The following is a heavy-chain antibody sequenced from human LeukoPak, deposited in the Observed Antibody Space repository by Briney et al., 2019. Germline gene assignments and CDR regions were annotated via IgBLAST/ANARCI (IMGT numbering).Heavy chain of an antibody. CDR1: GYTFTGYY. CDR3: ARVSGYYGSGVESSWKELDY. D-gene: IGHD3-10*01. Sequence: ASVKVSCKASGYTFTGYYMHWVRQAPGQGLEWMGWINPNSGGTNYAQKFQGRVTMTRDTSISTAYMELGRLRSDDTAVYYCARVSGYYGSGVESSWKELDYWGQGTLVTVSS. J-gene: IGHJ4*02. V-gene: IGHV1-2*02. CDR2: INPNSGGT.